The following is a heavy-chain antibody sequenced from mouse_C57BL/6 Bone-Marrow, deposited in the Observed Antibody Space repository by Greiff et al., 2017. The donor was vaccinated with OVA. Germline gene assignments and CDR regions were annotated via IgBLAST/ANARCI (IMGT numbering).Heavy chain of an antibody. CDR1: GYTFTSYW. V-gene: IGHV1-50*01. CDR2: IDPSDSYT. J-gene: IGHJ2*01. Sequence: QVQLLQSGADLVKPGASVKLSCTASGYTFTSYWMQWVIQRPGQGLEWIGEIDPSDSYTNYNQKFKGKATLTVDTSSSTAYMQLSSLTSEDSAVYSCARLLRPDYWGQGTTLTVSS. CDR3: ARLLRPDY. D-gene: IGHD1-1*01.